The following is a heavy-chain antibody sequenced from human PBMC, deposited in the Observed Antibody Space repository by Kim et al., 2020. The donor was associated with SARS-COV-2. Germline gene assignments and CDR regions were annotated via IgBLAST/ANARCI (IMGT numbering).Heavy chain of an antibody. Sequence: VKGRFTISRDNSKNTLYLQMNSLRAEDTAVYYCAKDPLKAVAGKGPSFYWGQGTLVTVSS. CDR3: AKDPLKAVAGKGPSFY. V-gene: IGHV3-23*01. J-gene: IGHJ4*02. D-gene: IGHD6-19*01.